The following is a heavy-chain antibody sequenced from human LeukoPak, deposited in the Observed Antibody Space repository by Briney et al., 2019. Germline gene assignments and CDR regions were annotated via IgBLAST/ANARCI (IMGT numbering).Heavy chain of an antibody. CDR2: IRSKPYGGTT. Sequence: GGSLRLSCTGSGFTFGDYDMNWFRQAPGKGLEWVSVIRSKPYGGTTEYAAPVRGRFIISRDDSKRIAYLQMNSLKTEDTAVYYCSRAAQWVSGNDFWGQGTLVTVSS. D-gene: IGHD1-26*01. CDR3: SRAAQWVSGNDF. J-gene: IGHJ4*02. CDR1: GFTFGDYD. V-gene: IGHV3-49*03.